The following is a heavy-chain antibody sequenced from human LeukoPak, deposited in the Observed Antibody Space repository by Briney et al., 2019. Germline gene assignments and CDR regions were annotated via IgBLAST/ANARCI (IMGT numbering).Heavy chain of an antibody. CDR1: GGSFSGYY. J-gene: IGHJ4*02. D-gene: IGHD3-10*01. Sequence: SETLSLTCAVYGGSFSGYYWSWIRQPPGKGLEWIGEINHSGSTNYNPSLESRVIISLDTSKNQFSLKLRSVTAADTAVYYCARTRYYYNSRSYGAPYYFDYWGQGTLVTVSS. CDR2: INHSGST. V-gene: IGHV4-34*01. CDR3: ARTRYYYNSRSYGAPYYFDY.